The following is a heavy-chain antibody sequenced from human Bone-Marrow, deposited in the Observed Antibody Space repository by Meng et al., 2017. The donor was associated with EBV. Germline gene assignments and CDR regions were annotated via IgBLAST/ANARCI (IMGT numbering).Heavy chain of an antibody. Sequence: QGQLPESGPGLVKPSQTLSLTCAVSGGSISSGGYFWSWIRQPPGKGLEWIGYIYYSGSTYYNPSLKSRVTISVDTSKNQFSLKLSSVTATDTAVYYCARGSMLRGVITWFGPWGQGTLVTASS. J-gene: IGHJ5*02. D-gene: IGHD3-10*01. CDR3: ARGSMLRGVITWFGP. V-gene: IGHV4-30-4*01. CDR1: GGSISSGGYF. CDR2: IYYSGST.